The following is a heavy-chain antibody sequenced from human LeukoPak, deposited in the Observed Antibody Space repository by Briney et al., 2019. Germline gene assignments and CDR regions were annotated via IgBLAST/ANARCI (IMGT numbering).Heavy chain of an antibody. J-gene: IGHJ6*02. D-gene: IGHD1-1*01. CDR3: ARGFSVWTGYYYYYGMDV. V-gene: IGHV4-59*01. CDR2: IYYSGST. Sequence: KPSETLSHTCSVSGGSISNYYWSWIRQPPGMGLEWIGNIYYSGSTDYNPSLKSPVTMSVDTSKNQFSLKMSSVTAADTAVYYCARGFSVWTGYYYYYGMDVWGLATTLTVSS. CDR1: GGSISNYY.